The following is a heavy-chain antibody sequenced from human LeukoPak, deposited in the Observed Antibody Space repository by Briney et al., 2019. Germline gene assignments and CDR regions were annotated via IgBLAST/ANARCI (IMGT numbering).Heavy chain of an antibody. CDR2: IYPGDYDS. V-gene: IGHV5-51*01. CDR1: GYRFTNYW. CDR3: ARHGSDPPSAISYFDS. J-gene: IGHJ4*02. Sequence: GGSLDISFKPSGYRFTNYWIGWVRQTPGKGREWMGIIYPGDYDSSYRQSFDGEVTIFADKCISTDYLQWSRLKALDTAMYYGARHGSDPPSAISYFDSWGQGTLVTVTS. D-gene: IGHD2-15*01.